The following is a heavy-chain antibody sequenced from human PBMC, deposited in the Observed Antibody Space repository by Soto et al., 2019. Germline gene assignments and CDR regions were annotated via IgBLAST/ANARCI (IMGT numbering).Heavy chain of an antibody. CDR1: GLTVKSFQ. J-gene: IGHJ6*04. Sequence: GGSLRLSCAASGLTVKSFQMNWVREPPGKGLEWVSVIYSGGVTYYADSVKVRFTITRDISRNSIYLQMSSLRAEDTAIYYCARDPSTTGYYGLDIWGKGTTVTVSS. V-gene: IGHV3-53*01. CDR3: ARDPSTTGYYGLDI. CDR2: IYSGGVT.